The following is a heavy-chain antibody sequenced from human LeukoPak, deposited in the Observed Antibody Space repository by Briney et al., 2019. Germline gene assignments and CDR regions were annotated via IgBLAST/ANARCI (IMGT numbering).Heavy chain of an antibody. D-gene: IGHD6-13*01. V-gene: IGHV3-23*01. CDR3: AKYLGGAAAGTGGYYFDY. CDR2: ISGSGGST. J-gene: IGHJ4*02. Sequence: PGGSLRLSCAASGFTFSSYAMSWVRQAPGKGLEWVSAISGSGGSTYYADSVKGRFTISRDNSKNTLYLQMNSLRAEDTAVYYCAKYLGGAAAGTGGYYFDYWGQGTLVTVSS. CDR1: GFTFSSYA.